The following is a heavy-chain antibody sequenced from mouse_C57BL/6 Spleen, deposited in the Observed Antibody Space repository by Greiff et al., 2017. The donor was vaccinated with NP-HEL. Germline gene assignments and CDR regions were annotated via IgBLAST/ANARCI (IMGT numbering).Heavy chain of an antibody. CDR1: GYTFTSYW. CDR3: VGWLLQGY. D-gene: IGHD2-3*01. J-gene: IGHJ2*01. Sequence: VQRVESGAELVKPGASVKLSCKASGYTFTSYWMHWVKQRPGQGLEWIGMIHPNSGSTNYNEKFKSKATLTVDKSSSTAYMQLSSLTSEDSAVYYCVGWLLQGYWGQGTTLTVSS. V-gene: IGHV1-64*01. CDR2: IHPNSGST.